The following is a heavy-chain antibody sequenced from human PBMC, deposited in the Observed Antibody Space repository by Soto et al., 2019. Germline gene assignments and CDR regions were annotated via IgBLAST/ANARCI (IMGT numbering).Heavy chain of an antibody. CDR2: ISYDGSNK. D-gene: IGHD3-10*01. CDR1: GFTFSSYG. V-gene: IGHV3-30*18. CDR3: AKRDYGSGSYSYYYYGMDV. J-gene: IGHJ6*02. Sequence: GGSLRLSCAASGFTFSSYGMHWVRQAPGKGLEWVAVISYDGSNKYYADSVKGRFTISRDNSKNTLYLQMKSLRAEDTAVYYCAKRDYGSGSYSYYYYGMDVWGQGTTVTVSS.